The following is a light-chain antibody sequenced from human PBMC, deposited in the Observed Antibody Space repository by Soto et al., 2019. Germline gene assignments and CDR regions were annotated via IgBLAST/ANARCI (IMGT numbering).Light chain of an antibody. CDR1: QNINNY. CDR2: AAS. CDR3: QQTYSALT. J-gene: IGKJ4*01. V-gene: IGKV1-39*01. Sequence: DIQMTQYPSSLSASVGDRVTITCRASQNINNYLNWYQQKPGKAPKLLIYAASTLQSGVPSRFSGSASGTDFTLTITSLQPDDFATYFCQQTYSALTFGGGTEVDIK.